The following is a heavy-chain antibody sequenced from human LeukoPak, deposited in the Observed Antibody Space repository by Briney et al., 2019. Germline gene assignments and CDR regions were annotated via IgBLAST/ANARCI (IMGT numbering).Heavy chain of an antibody. J-gene: IGHJ3*02. CDR3: ARHHYGDYGDAFDI. V-gene: IGHV3-30*02. D-gene: IGHD4-17*01. CDR2: IRYDGSNK. CDR1: GFTFSSYE. Sequence: GGSLRLSCAASGFTFSSYEMNWVRQAPGKGLEWVAFIRYDGSNKYYADSVKGRFTISRDNSKNTLYLQMSRLRAEDTAVYYCARHHYGDYGDAFDIWGQGTMVTVSS.